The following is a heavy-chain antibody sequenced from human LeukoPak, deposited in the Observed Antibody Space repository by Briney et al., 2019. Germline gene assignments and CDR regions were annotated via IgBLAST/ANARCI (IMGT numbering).Heavy chain of an antibody. V-gene: IGHV5-51*01. J-gene: IGHJ4*02. Sequence: GASLKISCKGSGYSFSSYWIGWVRPMPGKGLEWMGIIYPGDSDTRYSPSFQGQVTISADKSISTAYLQWSSLKASDTAMYYCARPSREVYYFDYWGQGTLVTVSS. CDR3: ARPSREVYYFDY. CDR1: GYSFSSYW. CDR2: IYPGDSDT.